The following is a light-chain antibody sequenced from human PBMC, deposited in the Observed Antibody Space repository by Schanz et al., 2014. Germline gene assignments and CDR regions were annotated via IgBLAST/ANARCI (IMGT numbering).Light chain of an antibody. Sequence: QSVLTQPPSVSGAPGQRVTISCTGSSSNLGAGYDVHWVQQLPGTAPKLRMYANTKRPSGVPDRFSGSNSGTSASLAITGLQTEDEASYYCQTYDISQTGLWLFGGATKLTVL. J-gene: IGLJ3*02. CDR1: SSNLGAGYD. CDR3: QTYDISQTGLWL. V-gene: IGLV1-40*01. CDR2: ANT.